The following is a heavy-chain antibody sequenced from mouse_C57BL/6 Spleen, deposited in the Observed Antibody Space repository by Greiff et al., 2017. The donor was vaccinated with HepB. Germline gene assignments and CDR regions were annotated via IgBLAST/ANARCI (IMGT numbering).Heavy chain of an antibody. CDR2: INPSTGGT. CDR1: GYSFTGYY. Sequence: EVQGVESGPELVKPGASVKISCKASGYSFTGYYMNWVKQSPEKSLEWIGEINPSTGGTTYNQKFKAKATLTVDKSSSTAYMQLKSLTSEDSAVYYCARSPFFDYWGQGTTLTVSS. V-gene: IGHV1-42*01. CDR3: ARSPFFDY. J-gene: IGHJ2*01.